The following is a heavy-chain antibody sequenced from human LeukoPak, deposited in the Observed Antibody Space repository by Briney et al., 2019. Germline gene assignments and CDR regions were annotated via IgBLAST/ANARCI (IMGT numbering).Heavy chain of an antibody. CDR2: INEDGSEK. J-gene: IGHJ4*02. CDR3: ARIYYDSSGYRLFDY. CDR1: GFTFSTHW. V-gene: IGHV3-7*02. D-gene: IGHD3-22*01. Sequence: PGGSLRLSCAASGFTFSTHWMSWVRQAPGKGLEWVANINEDGSEKYYVDSLKGRFTISRDNAKNSLYLQMNSLRAEDTALYYCARIYYDSSGYRLFDYWGQGTLVTVSS.